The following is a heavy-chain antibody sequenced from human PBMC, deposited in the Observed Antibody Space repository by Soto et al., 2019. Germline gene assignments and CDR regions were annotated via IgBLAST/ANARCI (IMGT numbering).Heavy chain of an antibody. CDR3: ARRYGYAFDI. V-gene: IGHV4-59*01. CDR1: GGYISSYY. CDR2: IYYSGST. J-gene: IGHJ3*02. D-gene: IGHD4-17*01. Sequence: SETLSLTCFVSGGYISSYYWSWIRQPPGKGLEWIGYIYYSGSTNYNPSLKSRVTISVDTSKNQFSLKLSSVTAADTAVYYCARRYGYAFDIWGQGTMVTVSS.